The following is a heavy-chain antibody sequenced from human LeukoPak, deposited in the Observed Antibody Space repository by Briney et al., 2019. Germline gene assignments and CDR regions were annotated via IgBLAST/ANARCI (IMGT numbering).Heavy chain of an antibody. Sequence: PSETLSLTCTVSGGSISSSSYYWGWIRQPPGKGLEWIGEINHSGSTNYNPSLKSRVTISVDTSKNQFSLKLSSVTAADTAVYYCARRKGLDDSSGYYYYYYYMDVWGKGTTVTISS. CDR2: INHSGST. V-gene: IGHV4-39*07. CDR1: GGSISSSSYY. J-gene: IGHJ6*03. CDR3: ARRKGLDDSSGYYYYYYYMDV. D-gene: IGHD3-22*01.